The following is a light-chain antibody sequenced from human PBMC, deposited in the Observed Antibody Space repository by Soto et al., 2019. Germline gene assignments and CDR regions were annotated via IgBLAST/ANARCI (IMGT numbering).Light chain of an antibody. CDR3: HECRDWPIT. CDR1: QSVSGY. V-gene: IGKV3-11*01. CDR2: DVT. Sequence: EIVLTQSPATLSLSPGERATLFCSASQSVSGYLAWYQQKTGQAPRLVIHDVTRRSPDIPARCSGRGSGTDFTLTSSSLEPEEVAVYYCHECRDWPITVGQGTK. J-gene: IGKJ2*01.